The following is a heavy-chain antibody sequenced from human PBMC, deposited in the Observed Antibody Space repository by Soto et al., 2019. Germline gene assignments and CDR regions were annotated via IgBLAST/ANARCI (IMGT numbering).Heavy chain of an antibody. CDR2: IYYSGST. Sequence: QVRLEESGPGLVKPSETLSLICSVSGGSVNNANYFWNWIRHHPENGLEWIGYIYYSGSTRYNPSFKSRVTLSIDTSKNRFSLSLNSVTVADTAVYFCARDADYGGSRGGMDVWGRGTMVTVSS. D-gene: IGHD4-17*01. J-gene: IGHJ6*02. CDR1: GGSVNNANYF. CDR3: ARDADYGGSRGGMDV. V-gene: IGHV4-31*03.